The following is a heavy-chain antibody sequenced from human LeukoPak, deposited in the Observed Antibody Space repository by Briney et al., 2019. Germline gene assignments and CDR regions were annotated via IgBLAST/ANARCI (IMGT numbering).Heavy chain of an antibody. CDR3: ARFPLQGGSYEVVS. Sequence: PGGSLRLSCAASGFTFSSYGMHWVRQAPGKGLEWVSYISTRSNTMYYADSVEGRFTISRDNAKNSLYLQMNSLRAEDTAVYYCARFPLQGGSYEVVSWGQGTLVTVSS. CDR1: GFTFSSYG. V-gene: IGHV3-48*01. CDR2: ISTRSNTM. J-gene: IGHJ5*02. D-gene: IGHD1-26*01.